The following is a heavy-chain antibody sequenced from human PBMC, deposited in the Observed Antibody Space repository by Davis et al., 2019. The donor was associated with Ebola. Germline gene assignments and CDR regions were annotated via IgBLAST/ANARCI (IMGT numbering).Heavy chain of an antibody. CDR2: ISSSTSTI. V-gene: IGHV3-48*01. D-gene: IGHD3-10*01. Sequence: PGGSLRLSCAASGFSLSDYGMHWVRQAPGKGLEWVSYISSSTSTIHYADSVKGRVTASRDNAQNSLYLQMNSLRAEDTAVYYCAREYYGSGIDYWGQGTLVTVSS. J-gene: IGHJ4*02. CDR1: GFSLSDYG. CDR3: AREYYGSGIDY.